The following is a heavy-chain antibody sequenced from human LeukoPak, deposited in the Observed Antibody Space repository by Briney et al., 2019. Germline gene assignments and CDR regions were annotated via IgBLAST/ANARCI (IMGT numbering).Heavy chain of an antibody. D-gene: IGHD3-22*01. Sequence: PGGSLKLSCAASGFNFRGSAMHWVRQASGKGLEWVGRIRSKTNSYATDYAASVKGRFTISRDDAKNTAYLQMNSLKIEDTAVYYCTSPCYHDDGGRDYSGQGTLVTVFS. CDR3: TSPCYHDDGGRDY. CDR2: IRSKTNSYAT. V-gene: IGHV3-73*01. J-gene: IGHJ4*02. CDR1: GFNFRGSA.